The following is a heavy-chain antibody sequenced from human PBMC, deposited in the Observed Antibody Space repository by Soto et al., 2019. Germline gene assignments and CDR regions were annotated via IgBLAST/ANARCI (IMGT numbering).Heavy chain of an antibody. J-gene: IGHJ4*02. CDR1: GGSISSSNW. V-gene: IGHV4-4*02. Sequence: QVQLQESGPGLVKPSGTLSLTCAVSGGSISSSNWWSWVRQPPGTGLEWIGEIYHSGSTNYNPSLKSRVTIAVDKSTIQFSMTLSSVTAADTAGYYCAGTIGRHSDYWGQGTLVTVSS. CDR3: AGTIGRHSDY. D-gene: IGHD3-10*01. CDR2: IYHSGST.